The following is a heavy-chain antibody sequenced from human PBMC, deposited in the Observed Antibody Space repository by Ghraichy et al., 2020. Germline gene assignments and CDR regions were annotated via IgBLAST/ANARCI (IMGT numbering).Heavy chain of an antibody. J-gene: IGHJ1*01. CDR3: ASRVVAATPEYFQH. CDR1: GGSFSGYY. CDR2: INHSGST. D-gene: IGHD2-15*01. V-gene: IGHV4-34*01. Sequence: SETLSLTCAVYGGSFSGYYWSWIRQPPGKGLEWIGEINHSGSTNYNPSLKSRVTISVDTSKNQFSLKLSSVTAADTAVYYCASRVVAATPEYFQHWGQGTLVTVSS.